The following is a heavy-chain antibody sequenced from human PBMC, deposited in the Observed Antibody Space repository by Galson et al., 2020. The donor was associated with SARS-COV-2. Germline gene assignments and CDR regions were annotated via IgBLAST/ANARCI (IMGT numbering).Heavy chain of an antibody. CDR3: VRDDGTAPYDY. D-gene: IGHD5-18*01. CDR2: IYYDGTT. CDR1: GFAVSSKY. V-gene: IGHV3-53*05. J-gene: IGHJ4*02. Sequence: METGGSLRLSCAASGFAVSSKYMSWVRQAPGKGLEWVSVIYYDGTTNYADSVRGRFTISRDTSKNTVSLQMDSLRAEDTGVYYYVRDDGTAPYDYWGQGTLVTVSS.